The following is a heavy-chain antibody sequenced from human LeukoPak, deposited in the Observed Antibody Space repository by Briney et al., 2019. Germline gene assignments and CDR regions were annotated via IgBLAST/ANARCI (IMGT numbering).Heavy chain of an antibody. V-gene: IGHV3-53*01. CDR1: GFTVSSNY. CDR2: IYRGGST. CDR3: ARDMGYCSSTSCFDDAFDI. J-gene: IGHJ3*02. D-gene: IGHD2-2*01. Sequence: GGSLRLSCAASGFTVSSNYMSWVRQAPGKGLEWVSVIYRGGSTYYADSVKDRFTISRDNSKNTLYLQMNSLRAEDTAVYYCARDMGYCSSTSCFDDAFDIWGQGTMVTVSS.